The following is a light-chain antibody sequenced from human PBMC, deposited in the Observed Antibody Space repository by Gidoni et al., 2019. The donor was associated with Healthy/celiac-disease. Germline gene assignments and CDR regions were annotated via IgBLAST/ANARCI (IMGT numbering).Light chain of an antibody. Sequence: EIVLTQSPATLSLSPGERATIYCRASQSVSSYLAWYQQTPGQAPRLLIYDASNRATGIPARFSGSGSGTDFTLTISSLEPEDSAVYYCQQRSNWPPLLTFGGGTKVEIK. CDR1: QSVSSY. V-gene: IGKV3-11*01. J-gene: IGKJ4*01. CDR3: QQRSNWPPLLT. CDR2: DAS.